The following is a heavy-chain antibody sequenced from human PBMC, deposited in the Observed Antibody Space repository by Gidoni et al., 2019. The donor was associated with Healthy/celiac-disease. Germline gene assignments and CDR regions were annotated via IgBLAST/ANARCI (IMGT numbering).Heavy chain of an antibody. CDR3: ARSAYDFRTGDYSHYYYMDV. Sequence: QVQLVESGGGVVQPGRSLELSCIASGYIFSTYAMHWVRQAPGKGPEWVAVCSYDGRKKHYADSVKGRFTISRDNSKSTLSLQMSGLRTDDAAVYFCARSAYDFRTGDYSHYYYMDVWGKGTSVTVSS. CDR1: GYIFSTYA. CDR2: CSYDGRKK. D-gene: IGHD3-3*01. J-gene: IGHJ6*03. V-gene: IGHV3-30*15.